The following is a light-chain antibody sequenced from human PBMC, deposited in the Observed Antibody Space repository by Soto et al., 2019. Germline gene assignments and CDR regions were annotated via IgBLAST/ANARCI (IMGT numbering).Light chain of an antibody. J-gene: IGKJ1*01. CDR2: KAS. CDR1: QSISNW. CDR3: QRYDSFRT. V-gene: IGKV1-5*03. Sequence: DIQMTQSPSSLCAPVGDRVTITCRASQSISNWLAWYQQKPGKVPKLLIYKASTLESGVPSRFSGSASGTEFTLTISSLQPDDFATYYCQRYDSFRTFGQGTKVDIK.